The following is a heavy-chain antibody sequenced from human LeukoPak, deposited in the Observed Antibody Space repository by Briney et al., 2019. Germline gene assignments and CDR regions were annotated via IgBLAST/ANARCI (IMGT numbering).Heavy chain of an antibody. J-gene: IGHJ4*02. CDR2: IYSGGTT. Sequence: GGSLRLSCAASGFTVSSSYMTWVRQAPGKGLEWVSVIYSGGTTYYADSVKGRFTISRDNSKNTLYLQMNSLRPEDTAVYYCVSRYHLPFDYWGQGTLVTVSS. CDR3: VSRYHLPFDY. CDR1: GFTVSSSY. V-gene: IGHV3-66*01. D-gene: IGHD2-2*01.